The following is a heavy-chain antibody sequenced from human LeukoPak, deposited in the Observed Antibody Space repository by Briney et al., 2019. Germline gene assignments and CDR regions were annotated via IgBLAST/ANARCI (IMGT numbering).Heavy chain of an antibody. Sequence: GGPLRLSCAASGFTFSDYYMIWIPQAPGKGLEWVAGINWSGERTSYAASVEGRFPISRDNDRKSLDLQMNSLRAEDTALYYCARRDYYGSGCPDFWGQGTLVTV. CDR3: ARRDYYGSGCPDF. D-gene: IGHD3-10*01. J-gene: IGHJ4*02. V-gene: IGHV3-20*04. CDR1: GFTFSDYY. CDR2: INWSGERT.